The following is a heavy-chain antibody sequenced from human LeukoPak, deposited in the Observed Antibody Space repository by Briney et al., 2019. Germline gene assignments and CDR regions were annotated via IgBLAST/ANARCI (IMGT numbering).Heavy chain of an antibody. D-gene: IGHD1-7*01. CDR1: GGSISSYY. Sequence: PSETLSLTCTVSGGSISSYYWSWIRQPPGKGLEWIGYIYYSGSTNYNPSLKGRVTISVDTSKNQFSLKLSSVTAADTAVYYCARLITGTTSSPASDYFDYWGQGTLVTVSS. CDR2: IYYSGST. J-gene: IGHJ4*02. CDR3: ARLITGTTSSPASDYFDY. V-gene: IGHV4-59*01.